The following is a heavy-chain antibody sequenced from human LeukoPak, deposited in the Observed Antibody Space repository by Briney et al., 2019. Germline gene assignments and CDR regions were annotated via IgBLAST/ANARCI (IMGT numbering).Heavy chain of an antibody. D-gene: IGHD6-13*01. CDR2: IYQSGST. V-gene: IGHV4-30-2*01. J-gene: IGHJ3*02. Sequence: PSQTLSLTCAVSGASIRSGGYSWSWIRQPPGKGLEWIGYIYQSGSTYYNPSLKSRVTISVDTSKNQFSLKLSSVPAADTAVYYCARGSLNSSSWLPAFAIWGQGTMATVSS. CDR3: ARGSLNSSSWLPAFAI. CDR1: GASIRSGGYS.